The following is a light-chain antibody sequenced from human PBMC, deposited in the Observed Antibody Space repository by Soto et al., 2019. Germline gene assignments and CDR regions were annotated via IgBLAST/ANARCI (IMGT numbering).Light chain of an antibody. CDR1: QNIINY. Sequence: DIQMTQPPSSLSASVGDRVTITCRARQNIINYVKRNQQKPGKAPQLPIYVAPRLESGVPSRFSGSGSGTEFALTISSLQPGDFATYDGQQSCDAPITFGQGTRLVI. CDR2: VAP. CDR3: QQSCDAPIT. J-gene: IGKJ5*01. V-gene: IGKV1-39*01.